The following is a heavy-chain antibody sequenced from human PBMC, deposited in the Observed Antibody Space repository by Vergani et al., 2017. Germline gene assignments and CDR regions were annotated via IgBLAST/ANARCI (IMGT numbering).Heavy chain of an antibody. J-gene: IGHJ4*02. D-gene: IGHD3-9*01. CDR2: IKQDGSEK. V-gene: IGHV3-7*01. Sequence: EVQLVESGGGLVQPGGSLRLSCAASGFTFSRYWMSWVRQAPGKGLEWVANIKQDGSEKYYVDSVKGRFTISRDNAKNSLYLQMNSLRAEDTAVYYCARSQWYYXILTGYYRGGYFDYWGQGTLVTVSS. CDR3: ARSQWYYXILTGYYRGGYFDY. CDR1: GFTFSRYW.